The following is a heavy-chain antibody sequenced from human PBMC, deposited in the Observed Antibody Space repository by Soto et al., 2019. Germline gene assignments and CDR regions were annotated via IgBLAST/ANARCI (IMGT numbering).Heavy chain of an antibody. CDR1: GGSISSYY. J-gene: IGHJ5*02. D-gene: IGHD2-15*01. CDR3: AGGTTSPLIVRSSRGPWFDP. Sequence: SETLSLTCTVSGGSISSYYWSWIRQPPGKGLEWIGYMYYGGRTNYNPSLKSRVTISVDTSKMQVSLKLSSVTAADTAVYFCAGGTTSPLIVRSSRGPWFDPWGQGTMVTVSS. CDR2: MYYGGRT. V-gene: IGHV4-59*08.